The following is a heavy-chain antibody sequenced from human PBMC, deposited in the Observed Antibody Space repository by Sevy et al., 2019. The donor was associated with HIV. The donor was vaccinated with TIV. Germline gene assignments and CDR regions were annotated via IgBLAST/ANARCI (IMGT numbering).Heavy chain of an antibody. V-gene: IGHV3-30-3*01. CDR3: ARDRGTPPTAILYQFDY. D-gene: IGHD5-18*01. CDR1: GFTLSHRA. CDR2: ISYSGDDK. Sequence: GGSLRLSCIASGFTLSHRALHWLRQTPGKGLEWLASISYSGDDKRYADSVGGRFTVRRDNSENTLYPEMTSLKIEDTAVYLCARDRGTPPTAILYQFDYWGQGTLVTVSS. J-gene: IGHJ4*02.